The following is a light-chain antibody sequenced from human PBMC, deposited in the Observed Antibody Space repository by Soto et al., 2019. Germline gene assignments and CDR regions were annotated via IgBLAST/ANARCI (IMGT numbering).Light chain of an antibody. CDR3: QQRSSSPIT. CDR2: GTS. CDR1: QSVGSDY. Sequence: EIGLTQSPGTLSLSPGERATLSCRASQSVGSDYLVWYQQKPGQAPRLLIYGTSTRATGIPDRFSGSGSGTDFTLTISRLETEDFAVYYCQQRSSSPITFGHGTRLEIK. J-gene: IGKJ5*01. V-gene: IGKV3D-20*02.